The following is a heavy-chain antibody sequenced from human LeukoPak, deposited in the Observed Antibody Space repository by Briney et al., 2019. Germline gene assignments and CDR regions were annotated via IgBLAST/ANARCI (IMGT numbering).Heavy chain of an antibody. V-gene: IGHV3-66*01. Sequence: GGSLRLSCAASEFTFSSYAMTWVRQAPGKGLEWVSIIYSGGSTYYADSVKGRFTISRDNSENTLYLQMNSLRAEDTAVYYCASIMRDYYDSSGTLFDYWGQGTLVTVSS. D-gene: IGHD3-22*01. CDR2: IYSGGST. J-gene: IGHJ4*02. CDR1: EFTFSSYA. CDR3: ASIMRDYYDSSGTLFDY.